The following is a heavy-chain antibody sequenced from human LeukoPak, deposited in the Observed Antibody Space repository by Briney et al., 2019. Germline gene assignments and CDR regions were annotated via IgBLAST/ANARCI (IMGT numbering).Heavy chain of an antibody. D-gene: IGHD2-8*02. CDR2: INPNSGGT. V-gene: IGHV1-2*02. CDR1: GYTFTGYY. Sequence: ASVKVSCKASGYTFTGYYMHWVRQAPGQGLEWMGWINPNSGGTNYAQKFQGRVTMTRDTSISTAYMELSRLRSDDTAVYYCARSVGVGVTGRRLDAFDIWGQGTMVTVSS. CDR3: ARSVGVGVTGRRLDAFDI. J-gene: IGHJ3*02.